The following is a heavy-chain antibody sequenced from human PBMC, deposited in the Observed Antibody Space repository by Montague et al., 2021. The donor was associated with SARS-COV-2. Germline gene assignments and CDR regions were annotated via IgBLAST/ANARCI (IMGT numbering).Heavy chain of an antibody. D-gene: IGHD4-17*01. CDR2: IDTSSTYI. V-gene: IGHV3-21*01. Sequence: SLRLSCAASGFTFSAFNMHWVRQAPGKGLEWVSSIDTSSTYIYYADSVQGRFTISRDNAKNSVYLHMNRLRAEDTALYYCAGKDFGETWGRGPLVTVPS. J-gene: IGHJ5*02. CDR1: GFTFSAFN. CDR3: AGKDFGET.